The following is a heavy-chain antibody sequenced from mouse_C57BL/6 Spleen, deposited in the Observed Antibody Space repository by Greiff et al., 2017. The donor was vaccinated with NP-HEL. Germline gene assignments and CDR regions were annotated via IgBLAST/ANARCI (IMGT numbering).Heavy chain of an antibody. Sequence: EVKLMESGGGLVKPGGSLKLSCAASGFTFSDYGMHWVRQAPEKGLEWVAYISSGSSTIYYADTVKGRFTISRDNAKNTLFLQMTSLRSEDTAMYYCASELGHGYWGQGTTLTVSS. CDR1: GFTFSDYG. CDR2: ISSGSSTI. D-gene: IGHD4-1*01. V-gene: IGHV5-17*01. J-gene: IGHJ2*01. CDR3: ASELGHGY.